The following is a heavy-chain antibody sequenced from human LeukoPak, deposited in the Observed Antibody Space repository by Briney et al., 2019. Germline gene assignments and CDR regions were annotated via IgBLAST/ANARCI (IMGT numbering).Heavy chain of an antibody. J-gene: IGHJ6*03. CDR1: GGSFSGYY. CDR2: INHSGST. D-gene: IGHD1-1*01. V-gene: IGHV4-34*01. CDR3: ARVGTTSSTSYYMDV. Sequence: SETLSLTCAVYGGSFSGYYWSWIRQPPGKGLEWIGEINHSGSTNYNPSLKSRVTISVGTSKNQFSLKLSSVTAADTAVYYCARVGTTSSTSYYMDVGGKGTTVTVSS.